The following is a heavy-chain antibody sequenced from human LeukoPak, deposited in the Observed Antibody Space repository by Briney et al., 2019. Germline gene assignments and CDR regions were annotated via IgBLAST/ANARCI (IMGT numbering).Heavy chain of an antibody. J-gene: IGHJ6*03. D-gene: IGHD3-16*02. Sequence: PSETLSLTCAVYVGSFSGYYWSYFRQPPGKGLEWIGEINDSGSTKYNPSLKSRVTMSVDTSKNQFSLKLSSVTAADTAVYYCAREMITFGGVIVPYYMDVWGKGTTVTISS. V-gene: IGHV4-34*01. CDR1: VGSFSGYY. CDR3: AREMITFGGVIVPYYMDV. CDR2: INDSGST.